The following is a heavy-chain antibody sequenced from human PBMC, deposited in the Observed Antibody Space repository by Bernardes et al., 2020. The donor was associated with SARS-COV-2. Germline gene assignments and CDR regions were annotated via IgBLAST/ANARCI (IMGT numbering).Heavy chain of an antibody. Sequence: TLSLTCTVSGGSISSYYWSWIRQPAGKGLEWIGRIYTSGSTNYNPSLKSRVTMSVDTSKNQFSLKLSSVTAADTAVYYCARDGDYYDCLSGYSYGMDVWGQGTTFTVSS. V-gene: IGHV4-4*07. CDR3: ARDGDYYDCLSGYSYGMDV. D-gene: IGHD3-3*01. J-gene: IGHJ6*02. CDR2: IYTSGST. CDR1: GGSISSYY.